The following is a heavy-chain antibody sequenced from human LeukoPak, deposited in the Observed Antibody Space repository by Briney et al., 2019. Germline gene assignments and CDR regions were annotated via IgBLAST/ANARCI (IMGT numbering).Heavy chain of an antibody. D-gene: IGHD1-1*01. CDR1: GFTFSTYV. J-gene: IGHJ4*02. Sequence: PGGSLRLSCAASGFTFSTYVMSWVRQAPGKGLEWVSAISGSGGSTYYADSVKGRLTISRDNSKNTLYLQMNSLGADDTVVYYCAKGNWRYFDYWGQGTLVTVSS. CDR3: AKGNWRYFDY. CDR2: ISGSGGST. V-gene: IGHV3-23*01.